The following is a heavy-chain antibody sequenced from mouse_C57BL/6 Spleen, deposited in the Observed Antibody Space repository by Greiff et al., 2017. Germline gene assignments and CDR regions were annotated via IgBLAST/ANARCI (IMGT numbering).Heavy chain of an antibody. CDR1: GYTFTSYT. CDR3: ARLGLGDY. Sequence: QVQLQQSGAELARPGASVKMSCKASGYTFTSYTMHWVKQRPGPGLEWIGYINPSSGYTKYNQKFKDKATLTAEKSSSTAYMQLSSLTSEDSAVYYCARLGLGDYWGQGTTLTVSS. CDR2: INPSSGYT. J-gene: IGHJ2*01. V-gene: IGHV1-4*01. D-gene: IGHD4-1*01.